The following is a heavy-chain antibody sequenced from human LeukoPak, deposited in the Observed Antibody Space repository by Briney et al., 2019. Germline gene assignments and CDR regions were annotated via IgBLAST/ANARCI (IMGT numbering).Heavy chain of an antibody. V-gene: IGHV4-34*01. Sequence: SETLSLTCAVYGGSFSGYYRSWIRQPPGKGLEWIGEINHSGSTNYNPSLKSRVTISVDTSKNQFSLKLSSVTAADTAVYYCARGPTYYYDSSGYHDAFDIWGQGTMVTVSS. D-gene: IGHD3-22*01. J-gene: IGHJ3*02. CDR3: ARGPTYYYDSSGYHDAFDI. CDR1: GGSFSGYY. CDR2: INHSGST.